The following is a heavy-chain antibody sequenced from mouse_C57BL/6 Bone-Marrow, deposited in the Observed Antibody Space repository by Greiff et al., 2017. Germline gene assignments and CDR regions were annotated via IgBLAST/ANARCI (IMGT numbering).Heavy chain of an antibody. CDR3: ARRATMVTYWYFDV. CDR2: ISDGGSYT. CDR1: GFTFSSYA. Sequence: EVHLVESGGGLVKPGGSLKLSCAASGFTFSSYAMSWVRQTPDKRLEWVATISDGGSYTYYPDNVKGRFTTSRDNAKNNLYLQMSHLKSEDTAMYYCARRATMVTYWYFDVWGTGTTVTVSS. D-gene: IGHD2-2*01. V-gene: IGHV5-4*01. J-gene: IGHJ1*03.